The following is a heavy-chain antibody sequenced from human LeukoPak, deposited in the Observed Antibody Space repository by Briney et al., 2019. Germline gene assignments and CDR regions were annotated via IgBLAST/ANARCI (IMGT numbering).Heavy chain of an antibody. Sequence: SETLSLTCAVSGGSISSNNWWIWVRQSPEKGLEWIGEIYHDGSTNYNPSLKSRVTISMDKSKNQLSLKLNLVTAADTAVYYCARDRGGYTYSHDYWGQGTLVTVSS. V-gene: IGHV4-4*02. D-gene: IGHD5-18*01. J-gene: IGHJ4*02. CDR3: ARDRGGYTYSHDY. CDR1: GGSISSNNW. CDR2: IYHDGST.